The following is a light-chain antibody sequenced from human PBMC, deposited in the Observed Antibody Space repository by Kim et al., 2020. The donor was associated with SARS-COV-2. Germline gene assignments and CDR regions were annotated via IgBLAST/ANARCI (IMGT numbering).Light chain of an antibody. CDR3: SSYTSSSTYVV. CDR2: DVS. J-gene: IGLJ2*01. CDR1: SSDVGGYHY. Sequence: QSITLSCTGTSSDVGGYHYVSWYQQHPGKAHKLIIYDVSNRPSGVSDRFSGSKSGNTASLTISGLQAEDEADYYCSSYTSSSTYVVFGAGTQLTVL. V-gene: IGLV2-14*03.